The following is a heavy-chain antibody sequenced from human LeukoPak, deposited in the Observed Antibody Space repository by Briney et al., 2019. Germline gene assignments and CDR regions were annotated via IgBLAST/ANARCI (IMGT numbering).Heavy chain of an antibody. CDR1: GGTFSSYA. CDR2: IIPIFGTA. CDR3: ARRGGYSDYDYYYFDY. Sequence: SVKVSCKASGGTFSSYAISWVRQAPGQGLEWMGGIIPIFGTANYAQKFQGRVTITADKSTSTAYMELSSLRSEDTAVYYCARRGGYSDYDYYYFDYWGQGALVTVSS. J-gene: IGHJ4*02. D-gene: IGHD5-12*01. V-gene: IGHV1-69*06.